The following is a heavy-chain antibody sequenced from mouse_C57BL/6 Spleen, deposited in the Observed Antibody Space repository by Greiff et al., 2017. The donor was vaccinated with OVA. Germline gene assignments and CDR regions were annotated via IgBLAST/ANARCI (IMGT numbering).Heavy chain of an antibody. Sequence: DVQLVESGGGLVQPGGSLILSCAASGFTFTDYYMSWVRQPPGKALEWLGFIRNKANGYTTEYSASVKGRFTISRDNSQSILYLQMNALRAEDSATYYCARNGYYAMDYWGQGTSVTVSS. CDR1: GFTFTDYY. V-gene: IGHV7-3*01. CDR3: ARNGYYAMDY. J-gene: IGHJ4*01. CDR2: IRNKANGYTT.